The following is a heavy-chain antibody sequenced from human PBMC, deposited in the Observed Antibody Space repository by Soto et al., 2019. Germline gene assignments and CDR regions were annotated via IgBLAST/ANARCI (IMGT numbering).Heavy chain of an antibody. Sequence: GESLKISCKGSGYSFTSYWIGWVRQMPGKGLEWMGIIYPGDSDTRYSPSFQGQVTISADKSISTAYLQWSSLKASDTAMYYCARPKGDYYDSSGYSVGCAFDIWRQGPMVTVS. V-gene: IGHV5-51*01. J-gene: IGHJ3*02. D-gene: IGHD3-22*01. CDR1: GYSFTSYW. CDR3: ARPKGDYYDSSGYSVGCAFDI. CDR2: IYPGDSDT.